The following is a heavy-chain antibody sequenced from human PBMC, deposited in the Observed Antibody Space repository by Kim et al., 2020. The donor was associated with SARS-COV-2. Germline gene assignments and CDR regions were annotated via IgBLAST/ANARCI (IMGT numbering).Heavy chain of an antibody. J-gene: IGHJ6*02. V-gene: IGHV4-39*01. D-gene: IGHD3-10*01. CDR3: ARVRGMVRGPSAVDV. Sequence: PSLKSGVTISVDTSKNQFSLKLSSVTAADTAVYYCARVRGMVRGPSAVDVWGQGTTVTVSS.